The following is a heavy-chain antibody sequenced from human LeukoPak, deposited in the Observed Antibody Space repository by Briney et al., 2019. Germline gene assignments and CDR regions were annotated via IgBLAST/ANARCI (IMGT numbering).Heavy chain of an antibody. CDR2: INHSGST. V-gene: IGHV4-34*01. CDR3: ARGQAHYDYVWGSYRSYGMDV. CDR1: GGSFSGYY. Sequence: SETLSLTCAVYGGSFSGYYWSWIRQPPGKGLEWIGEINHSGSTNYNPSLKSRVTISVDMSKNQFSLKLSSVTAADTAVYYCARGQAHYDYVWGSYRSYGMDVWGQGTTVTVSS. D-gene: IGHD3-16*02. J-gene: IGHJ6*02.